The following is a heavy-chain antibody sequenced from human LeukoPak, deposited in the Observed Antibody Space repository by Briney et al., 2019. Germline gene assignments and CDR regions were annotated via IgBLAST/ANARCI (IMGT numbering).Heavy chain of an antibody. CDR2: ISSSGSTI. CDR1: GFTFSSYE. Sequence: GGSLRLSCAASGFTFSSYEMNWVRQAPGKGLEWVSYISSSGSTIYYADSVKGRFTISRDNAKNSLYLQMNSLRAEDTAVYYCASNSGSYFGYPGTFDSWGQGTLVTVSS. V-gene: IGHV3-48*03. D-gene: IGHD1-26*01. J-gene: IGHJ4*02. CDR3: ASNSGSYFGYPGTFDS.